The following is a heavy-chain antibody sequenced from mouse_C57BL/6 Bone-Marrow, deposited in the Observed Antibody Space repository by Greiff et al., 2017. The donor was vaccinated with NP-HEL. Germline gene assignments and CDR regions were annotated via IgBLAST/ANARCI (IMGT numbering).Heavy chain of an antibody. CDR3: ARRDSRGYFDV. Sequence: EVKVVESGGGLVKPGGSLKLSCAASGFTFSDYGMHWVRQAPEKGLEWVAYISSGSSTIYYADTVKGRFTISRDNAKNTLFLQMTSLRSEDTAMYYCARRDSRGYFDVWGTGTTVTVSS. J-gene: IGHJ1*03. V-gene: IGHV5-17*01. CDR2: ISSGSSTI. CDR1: GFTFSDYG.